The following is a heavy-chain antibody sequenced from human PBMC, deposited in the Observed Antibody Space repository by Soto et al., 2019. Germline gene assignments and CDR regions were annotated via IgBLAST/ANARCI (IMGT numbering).Heavy chain of an antibody. V-gene: IGHV1-8*01. CDR3: ARAKSPKMTTVTAPGNYYYGMDV. Sequence: ASVKVSCKASGYTFTSYDINWVRQATRQGLEWMGWMNPNSGNTGYAQKFQGRVTMTRNTSISTAYMELSSLRSEDTAVYYCARAKSPKMTTVTAPGNYYYGMDVWGQGTTVTVSS. D-gene: IGHD4-4*01. CDR1: GYTFTSYD. J-gene: IGHJ6*02. CDR2: MNPNSGNT.